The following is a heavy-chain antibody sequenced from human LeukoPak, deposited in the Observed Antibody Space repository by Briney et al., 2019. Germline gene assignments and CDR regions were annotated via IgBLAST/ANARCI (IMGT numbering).Heavy chain of an antibody. Sequence: GGSLRLSSVASGFTFSSYAMSWVRQAPGKGLEWVSSINGGGSSTYYADSVKGRFTISRDNSKNTLYLQMNSLRAEDTAVYYCAKTEYSSSWYYDYWGQGTLVTVSS. J-gene: IGHJ4*02. V-gene: IGHV3-23*01. D-gene: IGHD6-13*01. CDR2: INGGGSST. CDR3: AKTEYSSSWYYDY. CDR1: GFTFSSYA.